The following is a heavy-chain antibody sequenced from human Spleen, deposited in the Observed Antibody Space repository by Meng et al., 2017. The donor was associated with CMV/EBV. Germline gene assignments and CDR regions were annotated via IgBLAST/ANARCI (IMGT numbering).Heavy chain of an antibody. V-gene: IGHV3-74*01. CDR2: ITTDGSRK. CDR1: GFTFSKYW. CDR3: ARGRQNSWEYYLDS. J-gene: IGHJ4*02. Sequence: ASGFTFSKYWMYWVRQSPGKGLVWVSHITTDGSRKNYGESVEGRFTVSRDNAKSTLYLQMTSLRVEDTAVYYCARGRQNSWEYYLDSWGQGTLVTVSS. D-gene: IGHD1-26*01.